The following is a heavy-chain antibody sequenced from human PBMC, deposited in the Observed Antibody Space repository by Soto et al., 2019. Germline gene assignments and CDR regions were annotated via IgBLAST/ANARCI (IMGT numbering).Heavy chain of an antibody. CDR1: VYSFTSFW. CDR3: ARRLSPLDPYHFDY. CDR2: IYPGDFDT. Sequence: PGESLKISCKGSVYSFTSFWIAWVRQMPGKGLEWMGIIYPGDFDTRYSPSFQGQVTISADKSINTAYLQWSSLKASDTAMYYCARRLSPLDPYHFDYWGQGTLVTVSS. V-gene: IGHV5-51*01. J-gene: IGHJ4*02.